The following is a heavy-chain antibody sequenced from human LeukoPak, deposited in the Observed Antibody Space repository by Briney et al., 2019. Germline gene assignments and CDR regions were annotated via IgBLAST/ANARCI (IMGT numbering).Heavy chain of an antibody. J-gene: IGHJ4*02. CDR2: ISGSGGST. Sequence: GGSLRLSCAASGFTFSSYAMSWVRQAPGKGLEWGSAISGSGGSTYYADSVKGRFTISRDNSKNTLYLQMNSLRAEDTAVYYCARTIFGVVIAPFDYWGQGTLVTVSS. CDR1: GFTFSSYA. V-gene: IGHV3-23*01. CDR3: ARTIFGVVIAPFDY. D-gene: IGHD3-3*01.